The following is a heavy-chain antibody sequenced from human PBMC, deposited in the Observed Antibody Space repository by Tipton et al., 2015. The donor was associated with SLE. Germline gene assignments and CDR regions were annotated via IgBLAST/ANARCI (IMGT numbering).Heavy chain of an antibody. D-gene: IGHD3-3*01. Sequence: TLSLTCTVSGGSISSGGYYWSWIRQHPGKGLEWIGYIYYSGSTYYNPSLKSRLTISLDTSKNQFSLKLSSVTAADTAVYYCARHKDFLEWLSSANWFDPWGQGTLVTVSS. CDR3: ARHKDFLEWLSSANWFDP. V-gene: IGHV4-31*03. CDR2: IYYSGST. CDR1: GGSISSGGYY. J-gene: IGHJ5*02.